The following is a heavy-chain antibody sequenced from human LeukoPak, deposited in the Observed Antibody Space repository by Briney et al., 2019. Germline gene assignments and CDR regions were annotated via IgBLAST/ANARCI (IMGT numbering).Heavy chain of an antibody. J-gene: IGHJ4*02. CDR1: GYTFIGYY. V-gene: IGHV1-2*06. CDR2: INPNSGGT. Sequence: ASVKVSCKASGYTFIGYYIHWVRQAPGQGLEWMGRINPNSGGTNYAQKFQGRVTMTRDTSIRTAYMELSRLTSDDPAVYYCARHGPEYATSLPFEYWGQGTLVTVSS. CDR3: ARHGPEYATSLPFEY. D-gene: IGHD1-14*01.